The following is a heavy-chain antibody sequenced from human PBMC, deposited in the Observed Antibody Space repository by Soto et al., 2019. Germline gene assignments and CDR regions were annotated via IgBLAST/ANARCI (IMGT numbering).Heavy chain of an antibody. CDR3: ARVRGYSGYDDAFDI. CDR1: GFTFSSYD. J-gene: IGHJ3*02. V-gene: IGHV3-13*01. Sequence: GGSLRLSCAASGFTFSSYDMHWVRQATGKGLEWVSAIGTAGDTYYPGSVKGRFTISREKAKNSLYLQMNSLRAGDTAVYYCARVRGYSGYDDAFDIWGQGTMVTVSS. D-gene: IGHD5-12*01. CDR2: IGTAGDT.